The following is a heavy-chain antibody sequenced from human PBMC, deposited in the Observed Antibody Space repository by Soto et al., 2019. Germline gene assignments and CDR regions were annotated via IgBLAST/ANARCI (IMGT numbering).Heavy chain of an antibody. V-gene: IGHV1-69*13. J-gene: IGHJ3*02. CDR1: GGTFSIYA. CDR3: ARESSHDSSGYPTPGAFDI. Sequence: SVKASCKASGGTFSIYAISCVRQSPLQWLDWMGGIIPIFGTANYAQKFQGRVTITADESTSTAYMELSSLRSEDTAVYYCARESSHDSSGYPTPGAFDIWGQGTMVTVSS. CDR2: IIPIFGTA. D-gene: IGHD3-22*01.